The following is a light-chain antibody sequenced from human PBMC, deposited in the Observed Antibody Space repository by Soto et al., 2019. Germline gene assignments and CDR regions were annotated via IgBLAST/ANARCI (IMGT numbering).Light chain of an antibody. CDR1: QSVSSY. CDR2: DAS. J-gene: IGKJ4*01. CDR3: QQRSNWLT. Sequence: EILLTQSPATLSLSPGERATLSCRASQSVSSYLAWYQQKPGQAPRLLIYDASNRATGIPARFSGSGSGTEFTLTISRLEPEDFAVYYCQQRSNWLTFGGGTKVDIK. V-gene: IGKV3-11*01.